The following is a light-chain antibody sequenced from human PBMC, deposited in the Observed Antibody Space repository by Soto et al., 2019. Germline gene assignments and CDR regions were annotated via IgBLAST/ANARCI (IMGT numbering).Light chain of an antibody. CDR1: QSAGSL. CDR2: GAS. Sequence: EIVLTQSPATLSVSPGEGATLSCRASQSAGSLLAWYQQKPGQAPRLLIYGASTRAAGLPDRFSGSGSETDFTLTISSLQSEDFAVYYCQQYNKWPITLGQGTRLEIK. CDR3: QQYNKWPIT. J-gene: IGKJ5*01. V-gene: IGKV3-15*01.